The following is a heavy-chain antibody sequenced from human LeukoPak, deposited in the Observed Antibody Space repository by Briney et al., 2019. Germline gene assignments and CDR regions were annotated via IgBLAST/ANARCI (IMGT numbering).Heavy chain of an antibody. V-gene: IGHV3-23*01. CDR2: ISGSGDRT. CDR1: GFSCSNYA. D-gene: IGHD6-13*01. J-gene: IGHJ1*01. CDR3: AKDIRSSWYYFQD. Sequence: GGSLRLSCAASGFSCSNYAMTWVRQAPGKGLEWVSTISGSGDRTYYADSVKGRFTISRDNSKNTLYVQMNSLRAEDTAVYYCAKDIRSSWYYFQDSSQGTLVTVSS.